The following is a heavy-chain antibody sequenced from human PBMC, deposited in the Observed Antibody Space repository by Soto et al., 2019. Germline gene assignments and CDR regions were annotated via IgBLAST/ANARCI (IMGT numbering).Heavy chain of an antibody. D-gene: IGHD4-17*01. J-gene: IGHJ4*02. V-gene: IGHV3-33*01. CDR2: IWYDGSNK. Sequence: GGSLRLSCAASGFTFSSYGLHWVRQAPGKGLEWVAVIWYDGSNKYYADSVKGRFTISRDNSKNTLYLQMNSLRAEDTAVYYCARDFAPDYGDYFFDYWGQGTLGTVSS. CDR1: GFTFSSYG. CDR3: ARDFAPDYGDYFFDY.